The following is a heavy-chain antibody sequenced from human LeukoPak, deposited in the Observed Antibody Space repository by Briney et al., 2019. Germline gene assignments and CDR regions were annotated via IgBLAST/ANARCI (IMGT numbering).Heavy chain of an antibody. CDR3: ARDLGTGYRPDFFDY. CDR1: GGSISSSSYY. D-gene: IGHD3/OR15-3a*01. Sequence: SETLSLTCTVSGGSISSSSYYWGWIRQPPGKGLEWIGSIYQSGSTHYNPSLKSRVTVSVDMSKNQFSLKLSSVTAADTAVYYCARDLGTGYRPDFFDYWGQGTLVTVSS. CDR2: IYQSGST. J-gene: IGHJ4*02. V-gene: IGHV4-39*07.